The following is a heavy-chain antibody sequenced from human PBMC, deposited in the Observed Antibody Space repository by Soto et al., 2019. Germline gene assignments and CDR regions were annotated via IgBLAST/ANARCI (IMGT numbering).Heavy chain of an antibody. Sequence: GGSLRLSCTASGFTFSSYEMNWVRQAPGKGLEWVSYISSSGSTIYYADSVKGRFTISRDDAKNSLYLQMNSLRAEDTAVYYCARQQNDYYYSAVDCWGQGTLVTVSS. CDR2: ISSSGSTI. CDR1: GFTFSSYE. J-gene: IGHJ4*02. D-gene: IGHD3-22*01. CDR3: ARQQNDYYYSAVDC. V-gene: IGHV3-48*03.